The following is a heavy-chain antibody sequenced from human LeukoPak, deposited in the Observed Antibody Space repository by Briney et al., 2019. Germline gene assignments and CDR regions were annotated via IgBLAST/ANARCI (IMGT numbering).Heavy chain of an antibody. CDR3: ARDSGYDWRNSYYMDV. CDR2: ISISSSLI. V-gene: IGHV3-48*01. Sequence: PGGSLRLSCAAFGFTFSTYSMNWVRQAPGKGLEWVSHISISSSLIYYADSVKGRFTISRDNAKNSLSLQMNSLRAEDTAVYYCARDSGYDWRNSYYMDVWGKGTTVTVSS. J-gene: IGHJ6*03. CDR1: GFTFSTYS. D-gene: IGHD5-12*01.